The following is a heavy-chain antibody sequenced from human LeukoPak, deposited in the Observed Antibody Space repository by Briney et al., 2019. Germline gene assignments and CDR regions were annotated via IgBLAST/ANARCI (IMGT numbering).Heavy chain of an antibody. Sequence: GGSLRLSCAASGFTFSSYWMHWVRQAPGKGLVWVLRINSDGRSTSYADSVKGRFTISRDNAKNTLYLQMNSLRAEDTAVYYCARDLDYWGQGTLVTVSS. V-gene: IGHV3-74*01. CDR3: ARDLDY. CDR1: GFTFSSYW. CDR2: INSDGRST. J-gene: IGHJ4*02.